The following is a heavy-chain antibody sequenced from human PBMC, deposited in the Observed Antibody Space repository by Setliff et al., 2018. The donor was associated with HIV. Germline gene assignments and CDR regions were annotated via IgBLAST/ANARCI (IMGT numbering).Heavy chain of an antibody. CDR2: IFNSGRT. J-gene: IGHJ6*03. Sequence: PSETLSLTCTVSGGSISSDSSSWTWIRQHPGKGLEWIGCIFNSGRTNYNPSLKTRVTISVDTSKNQFSLKLSSVTAADTAVYFCAGGLGGAVSRPSQYSYYYMDVWGTGTTVTVSS. CDR3: AGGLGGAVSRPSQYSYYYMDV. D-gene: IGHD3-16*01. V-gene: IGHV4-31*03. CDR1: GGSISSDSSS.